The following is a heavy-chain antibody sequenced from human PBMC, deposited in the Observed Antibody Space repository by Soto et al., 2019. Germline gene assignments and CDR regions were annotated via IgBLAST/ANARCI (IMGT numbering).Heavy chain of an antibody. D-gene: IGHD4-4*01. Sequence: SETLSLTCTVSGGSISSSSYYWGWIRQPPGKGLEWIGSIYYSGSTYYNPSLKSRVTISVDTSKNQFSLKLSSVTAADTAVYYWARLNSRKPNSNSGAGEYYFDYWGQGPRVT. V-gene: IGHV4-39*01. J-gene: IGHJ4*02. CDR3: ARLNSRKPNSNSGAGEYYFDY. CDR1: GGSISSSSYY. CDR2: IYYSGST.